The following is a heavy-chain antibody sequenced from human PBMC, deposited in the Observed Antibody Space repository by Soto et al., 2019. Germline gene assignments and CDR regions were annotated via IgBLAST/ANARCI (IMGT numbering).Heavy chain of an antibody. CDR1: GFTFSSYA. CDR3: AREGRGDAFDI. J-gene: IGHJ3*02. V-gene: IGHV3-30-3*01. D-gene: IGHD3-10*01. Sequence: QVQLVESGGGVVQPGRSLRLSCAASGFTFSSYAMHWVRQAPGKGLEWVAVISYDGSNKYYADSVKGRFIISRDNSKNTLYLQMNSLRAEDTAVYYCAREGRGDAFDIWGQGTMVTVSS. CDR2: ISYDGSNK.